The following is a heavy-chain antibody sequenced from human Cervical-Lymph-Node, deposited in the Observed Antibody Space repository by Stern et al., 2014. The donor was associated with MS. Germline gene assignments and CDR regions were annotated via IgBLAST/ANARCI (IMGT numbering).Heavy chain of an antibody. Sequence: QVQLVQSEAAVTKPGSSVKVSCKASGGTFSKFPSSWVRQAPGQGLELMGGIFPGFGTPTYAQEFRGRVTITADVSTSTVYMELSSLRSDDTAVYYCALSSETSDRWYSLGYDLWGQGTLVTVSS. V-gene: IGHV1-69*01. D-gene: IGHD6-13*01. CDR3: ALSSETSDRWYSLGYDL. CDR2: IFPGFGTP. J-gene: IGHJ5*02. CDR1: GGTFSKFP.